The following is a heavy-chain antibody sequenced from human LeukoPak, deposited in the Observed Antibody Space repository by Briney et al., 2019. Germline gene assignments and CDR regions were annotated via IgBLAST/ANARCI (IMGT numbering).Heavy chain of an antibody. CDR2: IYYSGST. D-gene: IGHD3-16*01. CDR3: ARDYTDYGMDV. CDR1: GGSISSGGYY. V-gene: IGHV4-31*03. Sequence: SQTLSLTCTVSGGSISSGGYYWSWIRQHPGKGLEWIGYIYYSGSTYYNPSLKSRVTISVDTSKNQSSLKLSSVTAADTAVYYCARDYTDYGMDVWGQGTTVTVSS. J-gene: IGHJ6*02.